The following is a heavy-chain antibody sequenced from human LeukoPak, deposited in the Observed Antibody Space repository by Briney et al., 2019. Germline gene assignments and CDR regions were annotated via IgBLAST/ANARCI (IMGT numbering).Heavy chain of an antibody. CDR1: GFTFSDFC. CDR2: MSTSGTTI. J-gene: IGHJ4*02. D-gene: IGHD5-18*01. CDR3: AKDKIGDTAMVYYFDY. V-gene: IGHV3-11*04. Sequence: GGSLRLSCEASGFTFSDFCMSWVRQAPGKGLEWVSYMSTSGTTIDFADSVRGRFTISRDNARNSLYLQMNSLRAEDTAMYYCAKDKIGDTAMVYYFDYWGQGTLVTVSS.